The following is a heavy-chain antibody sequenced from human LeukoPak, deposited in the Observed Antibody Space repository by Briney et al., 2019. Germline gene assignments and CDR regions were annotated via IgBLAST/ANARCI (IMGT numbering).Heavy chain of an antibody. J-gene: IGHJ4*02. CDR3: ARKCGLWYFDY. CDR1: GFTFSSYG. Sequence: GGSLRLSCAASGFTFSSYGMYWVRQAPGKGLEWVSGINWNGGSTGYADSVKGRFTISRDNAKNSLYLQMNSLRAEDTALYYCARKCGLWYFDYWGQGTLVTVSS. D-gene: IGHD2-21*01. V-gene: IGHV3-20*04. CDR2: INWNGGST.